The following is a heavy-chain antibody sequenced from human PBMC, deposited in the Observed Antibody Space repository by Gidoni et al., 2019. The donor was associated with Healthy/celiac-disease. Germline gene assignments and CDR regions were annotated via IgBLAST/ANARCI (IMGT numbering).Heavy chain of an antibody. CDR2: IYPGDSDT. Sequence: EVQLVQSGAEVKKPGESLKISCKGSGYSFTSYWIGWVRQRPGKGLEWMGIIYPGDSDTRYSPSFQVQVTISADKSISTAYLQWSSLKASDTAMYYCAREDRYYDSSGYYPFDYWGQGTLVTVSS. V-gene: IGHV5-51*01. J-gene: IGHJ4*02. CDR1: GYSFTSYW. CDR3: AREDRYYDSSGYYPFDY. D-gene: IGHD3-22*01.